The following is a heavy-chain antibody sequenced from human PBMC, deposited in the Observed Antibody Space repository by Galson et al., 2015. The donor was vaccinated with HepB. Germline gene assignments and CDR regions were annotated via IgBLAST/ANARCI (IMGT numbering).Heavy chain of an antibody. CDR1: GYTFTSYD. CDR2: IYPGDSDT. CDR3: ARQWHYYDSSGYYSRGAFDI. D-gene: IGHD3-22*01. V-gene: IGHV5-51*01. Sequence: KVSCKASGYTFTSYDINWVRQMPGKGLEWMGIIYPGDSDTRYSPSFQGQVTISADKSISTAYLQWSSLKASDTAMYYCARQWHYYDSSGYYSRGAFDIWGQGTMVTVSS. J-gene: IGHJ3*02.